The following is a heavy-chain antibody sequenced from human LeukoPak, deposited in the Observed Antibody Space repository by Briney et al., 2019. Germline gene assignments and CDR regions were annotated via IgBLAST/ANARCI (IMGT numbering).Heavy chain of an antibody. CDR3: ARFSSSWFFDY. J-gene: IGHJ4*02. V-gene: IGHV4-59*01. CDR2: IYYSGGT. Sequence: PSETLSLTCTVSGGSISSYYWSWIRQPPGKGLEWIGYIYYSGGTNYNPSLKSRVTISVDTSKNQFSLKLSSVTAADTAVYYCARFSSSWFFDYWGQGTLVTVSS. CDR1: GGSISSYY. D-gene: IGHD6-13*01.